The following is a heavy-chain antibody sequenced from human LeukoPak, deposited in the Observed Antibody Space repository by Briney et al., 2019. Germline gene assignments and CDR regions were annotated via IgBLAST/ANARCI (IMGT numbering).Heavy chain of an antibody. D-gene: IGHD6-19*01. CDR2: IYSGGST. Sequence: GGSLRLSCAASGFTVSSNYMSWVRQAPGKGLEWVSVIYSGGSTYYADSVKGRFTISRDNSKNMLYLQMNSLRAEDTALYFCAKGRDSGWYAWFDPWGQGTVVTVSS. CDR3: AKGRDSGWYAWFDP. V-gene: IGHV3-53*01. J-gene: IGHJ5*02. CDR1: GFTVSSNY.